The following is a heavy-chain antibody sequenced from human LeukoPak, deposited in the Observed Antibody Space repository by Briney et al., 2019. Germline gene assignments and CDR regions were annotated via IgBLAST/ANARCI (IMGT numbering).Heavy chain of an antibody. CDR3: ARGLGYCTSTTCLLPFDY. J-gene: IGHJ4*02. CDR2: IYSGGST. CDR1: GFTVSTYY. V-gene: IGHV3-53*01. Sequence: GGSLRLSCAASGFTVSTYYMTWVRQAPGKGLECVSAIYSGGSTYYADSVKGRFTVSRDNSKNTLYLQMNSLRAEDTAMYYCARGLGYCTSTTCLLPFDYWGQGTLVTASS. D-gene: IGHD2-2*01.